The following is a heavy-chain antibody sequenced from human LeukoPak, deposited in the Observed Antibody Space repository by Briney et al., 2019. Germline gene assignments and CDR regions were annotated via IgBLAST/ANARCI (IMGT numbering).Heavy chain of an antibody. CDR3: ASSMVRGVTLRS. Sequence: SETLSLTCTVSGGSISSYYWSWIRQPPGKGLEWIGYIYYSGSNNYNPSLKSRVTISVDTSKNQFSLKLSSVTAADTAVYYCASSMVRGVTLRSWGQGTLVTVSS. V-gene: IGHV4-59*08. CDR2: IYYSGSN. D-gene: IGHD3-10*01. CDR1: GGSISSYY. J-gene: IGHJ4*02.